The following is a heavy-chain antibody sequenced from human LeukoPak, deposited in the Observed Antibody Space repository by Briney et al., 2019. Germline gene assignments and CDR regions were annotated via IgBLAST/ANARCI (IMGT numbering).Heavy chain of an antibody. D-gene: IGHD3-10*01. CDR1: GYTFTSYG. CDR2: ISAYNGNT. V-gene: IGHV1-18*01. CDR3: ARDELMGRTLWFGVSQGILDY. Sequence: GASVKVSCKASGYTFTSYGISWVRQAPGQGLEWMGWISAYNGNTNYAQKLQGRVTMTTDTSTSTAYMELRSLRSDDTAVYYCARDELMGRTLWFGVSQGILDYWGRGILVTVSS. J-gene: IGHJ4*02.